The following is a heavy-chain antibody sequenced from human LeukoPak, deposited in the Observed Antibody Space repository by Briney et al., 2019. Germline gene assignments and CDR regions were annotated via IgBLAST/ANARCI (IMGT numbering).Heavy chain of an antibody. CDR1: GFTFSSYS. Sequence: GGSLRLSCAASGFTFSSYSMTWVRQAPGKGLEWVSSISSSSSYIYYADSVKGRFTISRDNAKNSLYLQMNSLRAEDTAVYYCASSREWLLYRAPYGMDVWGQGTTVTVSS. J-gene: IGHJ6*02. V-gene: IGHV3-21*01. CDR3: ASSREWLLYRAPYGMDV. CDR2: ISSSSSYI. D-gene: IGHD3-3*01.